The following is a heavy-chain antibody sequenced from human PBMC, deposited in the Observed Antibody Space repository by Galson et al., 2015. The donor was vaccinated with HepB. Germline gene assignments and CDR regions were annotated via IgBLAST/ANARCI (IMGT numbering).Heavy chain of an antibody. V-gene: IGHV3-23*01. Sequence: CGFSFSQLVLTWLRPAPGRGVDGVSGISVSDGSTDYAPFPQGRIPLSREDSNNMLYLQMNNLRAEDTAVYYCAKSTTNIDSWGQGIQVTVSS. J-gene: IGHJ4*02. D-gene: IGHD1-1*01. CDR3: AKSTTNIDS. CDR1: GFSFSQLV. CDR2: ISVSDGST.